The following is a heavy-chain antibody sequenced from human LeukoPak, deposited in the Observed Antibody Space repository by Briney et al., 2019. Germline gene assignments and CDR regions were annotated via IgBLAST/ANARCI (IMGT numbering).Heavy chain of an antibody. CDR1: GGSISSSSYY. D-gene: IGHD5-12*01. CDR2: ISGSGGST. J-gene: IGHJ3*02. CDR3: AKDGVATRLKYQMWDAFDI. V-gene: IGHV3-23*01. Sequence: ETLSLTCAVSGGSISSSSYYWGWIRQPPGKGLEWVSAISGSGGSTYYADSVKGRFTISRDNSKNTLYLQMNSLRAEDTAVYYCAKDGVATRLKYQMWDAFDIWGQGTMVTVSS.